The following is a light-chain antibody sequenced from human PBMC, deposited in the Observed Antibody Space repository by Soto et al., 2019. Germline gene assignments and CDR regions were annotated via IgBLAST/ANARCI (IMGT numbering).Light chain of an antibody. Sequence: AIQLTQSPSSLSASVGDRVTITCRASQGISSALAWYQQKPGKAPKLLIYDAYSLESGLPSRFSRSRSWTDFTLTISRLQPEDFATYYCQQFNSYPLTFGGGTKVEIK. CDR1: QGISSA. CDR2: DAY. V-gene: IGKV1-13*02. CDR3: QQFNSYPLT. J-gene: IGKJ4*01.